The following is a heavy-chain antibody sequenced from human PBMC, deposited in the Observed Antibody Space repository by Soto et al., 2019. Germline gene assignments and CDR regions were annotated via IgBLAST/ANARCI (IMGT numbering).Heavy chain of an antibody. D-gene: IGHD6-13*01. CDR3: ARGPRSWERWGSYNWLDP. CDR2: IYHSGST. J-gene: IGHJ5*02. Sequence: SETLSLTCAVSGGSISSSNWWSWVRQPPGKGLEWIGEIYHSGSTNYNPSLKSRVTISVDKSKNQFSLKLSSVTAADTAVYYCARGPRSWERWGSYNWLDPWGQGTLVTVSS. CDR1: GGSISSSNW. V-gene: IGHV4-4*02.